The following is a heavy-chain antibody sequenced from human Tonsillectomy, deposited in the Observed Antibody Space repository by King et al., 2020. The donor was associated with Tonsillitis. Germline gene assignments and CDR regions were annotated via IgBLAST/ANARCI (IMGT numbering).Heavy chain of an antibody. CDR1: GFTFSDYY. CDR3: ARGFRVFMGVESDLYDILTGCDAFDI. CDR2: ISSSGSTI. J-gene: IGHJ3*02. V-gene: IGHV3-11*01. Sequence: VQLVESGGGLVKPGGSLRLSCAASGFTFSDYYMSWIRQAPGKGLEWVSYISSSGSTIYYADSVKGRFTISRDNAKNSLYLQMNSLRAEDTAVYYCARGFRVFMGVESDLYDILTGCDAFDIWGQGTMVTVSS. D-gene: IGHD3-9*01.